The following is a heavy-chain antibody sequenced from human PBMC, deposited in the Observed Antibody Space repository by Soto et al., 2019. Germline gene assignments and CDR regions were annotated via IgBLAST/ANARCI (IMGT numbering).Heavy chain of an antibody. CDR2: IYSGGST. D-gene: IGHD5-12*01. V-gene: IGHV3-53*04. J-gene: IGHJ6*02. CDR1: GFTVSSNY. CDR3: ARDRMGDSGYSYYYYYGMDV. Sequence: GGSLRLSCAASGFTVSSNYMSWVRQAPGKGLEWVSVIYSGGSTYYADSVKGRFTISRHNSKNTLYLQMNSLRAEDTAVYYCARDRMGDSGYSYYYYYGMDVWGQGTTVTVSS.